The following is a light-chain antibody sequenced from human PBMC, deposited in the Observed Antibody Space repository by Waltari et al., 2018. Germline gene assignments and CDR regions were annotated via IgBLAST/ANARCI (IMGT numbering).Light chain of an antibody. J-gene: IGKJ4*01. V-gene: IGKV1-5*03. Sequence: DIQMTQSPSTLSAFVGDSVTITCRASQSIGSYLAWYQQKPEKAPKFLIYKASSLESGVPSRFSGSGSGTEFTLIISSLQPDDSATYYCQQYNSYPLTFGGGTKVEIK. CDR3: QQYNSYPLT. CDR1: QSIGSY. CDR2: KAS.